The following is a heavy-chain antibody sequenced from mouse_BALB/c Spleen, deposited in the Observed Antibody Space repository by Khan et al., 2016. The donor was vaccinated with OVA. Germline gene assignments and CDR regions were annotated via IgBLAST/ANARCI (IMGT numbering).Heavy chain of an antibody. J-gene: IGHJ4*01. V-gene: IGHV14-3*02. CDR3: ASSLLLYAMDY. CDR2: IDPANGKT. CDR1: GFNIKDTY. Sequence: VQLQQSGAELVKPGASVKLSCTASGFNIKDTYIHWVNQRPEQGLEWIGRIDPANGKTIYDPKFQGKATIAAETSSNTAYLHLSSLTSEDPVVYYCASSLLLYAMDYWGQGSSVTVSS. D-gene: IGHD1-2*01.